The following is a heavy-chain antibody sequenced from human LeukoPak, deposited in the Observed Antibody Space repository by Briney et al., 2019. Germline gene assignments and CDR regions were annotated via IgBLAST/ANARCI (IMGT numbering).Heavy chain of an antibody. J-gene: IGHJ5*02. D-gene: IGHD4-23*01. CDR1: GYTFTSYG. V-gene: IGHV1-18*01. CDR3: ARIFLSVVAPKRWFDP. Sequence: RAPVKVSCKASGYTFTSYGISWVRQAPGQGLEWMGWISAYNGNTNYAQKLQGRVTMTTDTSTSTAYMELRSLRSDDTAVYYCARIFLSVVAPKRWFDPWGQGTLVTVSS. CDR2: ISAYNGNT.